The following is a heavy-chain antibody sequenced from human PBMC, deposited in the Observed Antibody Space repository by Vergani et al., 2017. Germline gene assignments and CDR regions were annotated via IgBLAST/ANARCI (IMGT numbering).Heavy chain of an antibody. V-gene: IGHV3-15*07. CDR1: GFSFRNAW. CDR3: TTDPRYCGDGSCYGRRDHHYYGMGV. Sequence: EVQLVESGGGIVKPGGSLRLSCVASGFSFRNAWMNWVRRTPGKGLEWVGRIKSTFDRGTTDYAAAVKGRFTISRDDSKNTLFLQMNGLKTEDIGVYYCTTDPRYCGDGSCYGRRDHHYYGMGVWGQGTTVTVSS. CDR2: IKSTFDRGTT. J-gene: IGHJ6*02. D-gene: IGHD2-21*01.